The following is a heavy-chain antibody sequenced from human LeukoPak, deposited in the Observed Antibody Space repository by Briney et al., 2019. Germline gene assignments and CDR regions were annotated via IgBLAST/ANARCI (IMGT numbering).Heavy chain of an antibody. V-gene: IGHV5-51*01. J-gene: IGHJ6*02. D-gene: IGHD2-2*01. CDR3: ARSYCSSTSCYATFDDYYYGMDV. CDR1: GYSFTSYW. CDR2: IYPDDSDT. Sequence: GESLHISCQGSGYSFTSYWIGWVRQVPGKGLEWMGIIYPDDSDTRYSPSFQGQVTISADKSISTAYLQWSSLKASDTAMYYCARSYCSSTSCYATFDDYYYGMDVWGQGTTVTVSS.